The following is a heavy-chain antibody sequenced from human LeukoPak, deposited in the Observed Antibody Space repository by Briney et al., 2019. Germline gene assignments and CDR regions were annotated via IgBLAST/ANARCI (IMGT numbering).Heavy chain of an antibody. Sequence: GESLQISCKGSGYSFTTYWIGWVRQMPGKGLEWMGIIYPGDSDTRYSPSFQGQVTISADKSISTAYLQWSSLKASDTAIYYCARYLGSNWYYYYMDVWGKGTTVTVSS. V-gene: IGHV5-51*01. CDR1: GYSFTTYW. J-gene: IGHJ6*03. CDR2: IYPGDSDT. D-gene: IGHD4-11*01. CDR3: ARYLGSNWYYYYMDV.